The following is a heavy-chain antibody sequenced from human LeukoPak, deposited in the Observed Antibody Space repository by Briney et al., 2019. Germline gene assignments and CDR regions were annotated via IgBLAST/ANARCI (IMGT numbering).Heavy chain of an antibody. D-gene: IGHD5-18*01. J-gene: IGHJ3*02. Sequence: AGGSLRLSCAASGFTFSSYSMNWVRQAPGKGLEWVSSISSSSSYIYYADSVKGRSTISRDNAKNSLYLQMNSLRAEDTAVYYCARGGDTAMVTPLGAFDIWGQGTMVTVSS. CDR1: GFTFSSYS. CDR2: ISSSSSYI. CDR3: ARGGDTAMVTPLGAFDI. V-gene: IGHV3-21*01.